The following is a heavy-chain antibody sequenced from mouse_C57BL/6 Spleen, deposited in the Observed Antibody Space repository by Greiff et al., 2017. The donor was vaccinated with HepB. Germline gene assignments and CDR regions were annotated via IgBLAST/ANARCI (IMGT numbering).Heavy chain of an antibody. CDR2: IRLKSDNYAT. CDR3: TGFITTAPFDY. Sequence: EVQVVESGGGLVQPGGSMKLSCVASGFTFSNYWMNWVRQSPEKGLEWVAQIRLKSDNYATHYAESVKGRFTISRDDSKSSVYLQMNNLRAEDTGIYYCTGFITTAPFDYWGQGTTLTVSS. CDR1: GFTFSNYW. D-gene: IGHD1-1*01. J-gene: IGHJ2*01. V-gene: IGHV6-3*01.